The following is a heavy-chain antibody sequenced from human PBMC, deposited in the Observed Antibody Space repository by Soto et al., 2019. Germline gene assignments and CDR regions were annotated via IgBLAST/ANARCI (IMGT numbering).Heavy chain of an antibody. CDR2: IYYSGST. Sequence: SETLSLTCTVSGGSISSSSYYWGWIRQPPGKGLEWIGSIYYSGSTYYNPSLKSRVTISVDTSKNQFSLKLSSVTAADTAVYYCARHEYSSGIDYWGQGTLVTVSS. J-gene: IGHJ4*02. V-gene: IGHV4-39*01. D-gene: IGHD6-19*01. CDR1: GGSISSSSYY. CDR3: ARHEYSSGIDY.